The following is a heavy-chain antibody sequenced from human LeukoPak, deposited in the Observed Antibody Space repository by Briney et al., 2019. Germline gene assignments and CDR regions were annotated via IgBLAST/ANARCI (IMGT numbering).Heavy chain of an antibody. CDR1: GFTFTSSA. V-gene: IGHV1-58*02. D-gene: IGHD6-13*01. J-gene: IGHJ4*02. CDR3: AAGDSSSWYGY. CDR2: IVVGSGNK. Sequence: SVKVSCKASGFTFTSSAMQWVRQARAQRVEWIGWIVVGSGNKNYAQKFQERVTITRDMSTSTAYMELSSLRSEDTAVYYCAAGDSSSWYGYWGQGTLVTVSS.